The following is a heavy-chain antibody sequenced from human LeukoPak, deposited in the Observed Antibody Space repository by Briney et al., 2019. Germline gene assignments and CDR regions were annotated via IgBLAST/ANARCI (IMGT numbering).Heavy chain of an antibody. V-gene: IGHV4-39*01. CDR1: GDSISSSTYY. Sequence: SETLSLTCTVSGDSISSSTYYWDWIRQPPGKGLEWIGTIYSTGSTYYNPSLKSRVTISVDTSKNQFSLKLSSVTAADTAVYYCARRLGSHFDYWGQGTLVTVSS. J-gene: IGHJ4*02. CDR3: ARRLGSHFDY. CDR2: IYSTGST. D-gene: IGHD3-10*01.